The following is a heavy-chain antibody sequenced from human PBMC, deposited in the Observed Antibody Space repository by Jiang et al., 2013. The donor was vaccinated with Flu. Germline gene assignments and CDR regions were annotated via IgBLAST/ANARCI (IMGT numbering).Heavy chain of an antibody. V-gene: IGHV4-39*01. CDR2: IYYSGST. J-gene: IGHJ4*02. CDR3: ARHLLTQWELEYYFDY. Sequence: EWIGSIYYSGSTYYNPSLKSRVTISVDTSKNQFSLKLSSVTAADTAVYYCARHLLTQWELEYYFDYWGQGTLVTVSS. D-gene: IGHD1-26*01.